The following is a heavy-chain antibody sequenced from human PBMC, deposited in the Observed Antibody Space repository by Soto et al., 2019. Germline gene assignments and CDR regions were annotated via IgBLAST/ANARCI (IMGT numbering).Heavy chain of an antibody. J-gene: IGHJ6*02. CDR3: ARDRRPSIYSGLAV. CDR1: GFTFSDYA. V-gene: IGHV3-23*01. D-gene: IGHD2-2*01. Sequence: EVQLLESGGGLVQPGGSLRLSCAASGFTFSDYAMSWVRQAPGKGREWVSAIDGSSATTNYADSVKGRFTISRDKSQNTLFLHMSGLRAEDTAVYYCARDRRPSIYSGLAVWGQGTTVIVSS. CDR2: IDGSSATT.